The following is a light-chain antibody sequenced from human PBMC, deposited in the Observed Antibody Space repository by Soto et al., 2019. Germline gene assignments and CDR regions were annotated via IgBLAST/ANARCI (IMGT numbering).Light chain of an antibody. Sequence: QSALTQPASVSGSPGQSITISCTGTSSDVGGSNYVSWYQQLPGKSPKLMIYDVSDRHSGGSNRFSGSKSGNTAYLSISGLHAEDEAEYYCSSYTSSSLYVFGTGTKLTV. V-gene: IGLV2-14*01. CDR2: DVS. CDR3: SSYTSSSLYV. CDR1: SSDVGGSNY. J-gene: IGLJ1*01.